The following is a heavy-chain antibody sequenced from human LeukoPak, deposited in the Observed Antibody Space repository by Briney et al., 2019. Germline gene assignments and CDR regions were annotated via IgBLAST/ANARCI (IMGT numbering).Heavy chain of an antibody. CDR2: ISWNSGSI. Sequence: PGRSLRLSCAASGFTSDDYAMHWVRHAPGKGLEWVSGISWNSGSIGYADSVKGRFTIPRDNAKNSLYLQMNSLRAGDTALYYCVKSKNYCSSTSCPYYFDYWGQGTLVTVSS. CDR1: GFTSDDYA. V-gene: IGHV3-9*02. CDR3: VKSKNYCSSTSCPYYFDY. D-gene: IGHD2-2*01. J-gene: IGHJ4*02.